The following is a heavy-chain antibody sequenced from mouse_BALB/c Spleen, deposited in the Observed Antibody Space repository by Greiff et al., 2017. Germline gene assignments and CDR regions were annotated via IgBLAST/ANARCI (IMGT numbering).Heavy chain of an antibody. V-gene: IGHV1-7*01. CDR1: GYTFTSYW. Sequence: QVQPQQSGAELAKPGASVKMSCKASGYTFTSYWMHWVKQRPGQGLEWIGYINPSTGYTEYNQNFKDKASLTVDKSSSTAYMELHSLTSEDSAVYYCASSTMITTFAYWGQGTLVTVSA. CDR2: INPSTGYT. D-gene: IGHD2-4*01. J-gene: IGHJ3*01. CDR3: ASSTMITTFAY.